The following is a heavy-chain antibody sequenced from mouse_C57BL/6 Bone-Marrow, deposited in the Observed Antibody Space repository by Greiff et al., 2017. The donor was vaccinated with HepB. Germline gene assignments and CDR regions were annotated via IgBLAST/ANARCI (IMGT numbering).Heavy chain of an antibody. CDR2: IWGDGST. D-gene: IGHD1-1*01. CDR1: GFSLTSYG. CDR3: AKKGIYYYGSSSYYYAMDY. J-gene: IGHJ4*01. Sequence: VQGVESGPGLVAPSQSLSITCTVSGFSLTSYGVSWVRQPPGKGLEWLGVIWGDGSTNYHSALISRLSISKDNSKSQVFLKLNSLQTDDTATYYCAKKGIYYYGSSSYYYAMDYWGQGTSVTVSS. V-gene: IGHV2-3*01.